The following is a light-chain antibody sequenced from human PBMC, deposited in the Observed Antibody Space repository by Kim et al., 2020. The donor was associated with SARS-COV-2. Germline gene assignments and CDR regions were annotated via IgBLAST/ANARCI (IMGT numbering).Light chain of an antibody. CDR1: SNSVGKEG. Sequence: QPATRTCAGNSNSVGKEGADWLQQHQGHPPKPLSYRNNNRPSGISERLSASRSGNTASLTITGLQTEDEADCYCSAWDSSLSAWVFGGGTQLTVL. CDR2: RNN. CDR3: SAWDSSLSAWV. V-gene: IGLV10-54*01. J-gene: IGLJ3*02.